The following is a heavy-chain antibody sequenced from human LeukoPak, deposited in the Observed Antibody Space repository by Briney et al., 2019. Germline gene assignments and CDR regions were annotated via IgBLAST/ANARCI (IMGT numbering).Heavy chain of an antibody. Sequence: SETLSLTCIVSGGSISSYYWSWVRQPPGKGLEWVGDIYYTGSTNYNTALKRGDTISVETSKKKISLKRGSVTAADTAVYYCARQDSGTYLNPLDIWGQGTVVTVSS. CDR1: GGSISSYY. J-gene: IGHJ3*02. V-gene: IGHV4-59*08. CDR2: IYYTGST. CDR3: ARQDSGTYLNPLDI. D-gene: IGHD1-26*01.